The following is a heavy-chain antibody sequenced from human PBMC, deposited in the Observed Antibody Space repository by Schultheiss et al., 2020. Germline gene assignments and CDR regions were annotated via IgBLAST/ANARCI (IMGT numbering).Heavy chain of an antibody. D-gene: IGHD1-26*01. CDR3: ARSPWDLNYGLDV. J-gene: IGHJ6*02. CDR1: GFTFSSYA. V-gene: IGHV3-64*02. CDR2: ISSNGGST. Sequence: GESLKISCAASGFTFSSYAMHWVRQAPGKGLEYVSAISSNGGSTYYADSVKGRFTISRDNSKNTLYLQMGSLRAEDTAVYYCARSPWDLNYGLDVWGQGTTVTVAS.